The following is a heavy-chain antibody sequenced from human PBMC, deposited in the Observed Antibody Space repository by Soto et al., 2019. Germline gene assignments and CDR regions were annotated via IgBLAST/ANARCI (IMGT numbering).Heavy chain of an antibody. CDR2: VYYGGST. J-gene: IGHJ6*02. Sequence: SDTLSVTWTVSGGSISSSSYYWGWIRQPPGKGLEWIGNVYYGGSTYYNPSPKSRVTISVETSKSQFSLKMSSVTAADTAVYYCAGGDYYHSSGYYFYYYTMDVWGQGTTVTVSS. D-gene: IGHD3-22*01. V-gene: IGHV4-39*01. CDR1: GGSISSSSYY. CDR3: AGGDYYHSSGYYFYYYTMDV.